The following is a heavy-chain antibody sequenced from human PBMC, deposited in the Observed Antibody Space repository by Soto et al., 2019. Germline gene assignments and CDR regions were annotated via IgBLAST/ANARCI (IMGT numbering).Heavy chain of an antibody. V-gene: IGHV1-18*04. CDR2: ISAYNGNT. J-gene: IGHJ4*02. D-gene: IGHD2-15*01. CDR3: ARDHCSGGSCFSVFYESSGKYDF. Sequence: ASVKVSCKASGSTFTSYGISWVRQAPGQGLEWMGWISAYNGNTNYAQKLQGRVTMTTDTSTSTAYMELRSLRSDDTAVYYCARDHCSGGSCFSVFYESSGKYDFWGQATLVTVS. CDR1: GSTFTSYG.